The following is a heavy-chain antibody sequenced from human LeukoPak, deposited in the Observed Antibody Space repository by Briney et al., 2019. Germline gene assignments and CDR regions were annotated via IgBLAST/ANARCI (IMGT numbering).Heavy chain of an antibody. CDR1: GFIFSSYG. V-gene: IGHV3-23*01. J-gene: IGHJ4*02. D-gene: IGHD6-13*01. CDR2: ISGSGGST. CDR3: AREISGILGFDC. Sequence: GGSLRLSCAASGFIFSSYGMSWVRQAPGKGLEWVSTISGSGGSTYYADSVKGRFTISRDNYKNTLYLQMSSLRAEDTAVYYCAREISGILGFDCWGQGTLVTVSS.